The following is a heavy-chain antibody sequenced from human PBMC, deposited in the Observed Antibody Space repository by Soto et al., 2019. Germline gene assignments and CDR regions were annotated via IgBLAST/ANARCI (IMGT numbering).Heavy chain of an antibody. D-gene: IGHD6-19*01. J-gene: IGHJ6*02. V-gene: IGHV1-3*01. Sequence: ASVKLSCKASGYTFTSYAMHWVRQAPGQRLEWMGWINAGNGNTKYSQKFQGRVTITRDTSASTAYMELNSLKSEDTAVYYCAMLGGWSGGSSGMDVWGQGTTVTVSS. CDR1: GYTFTSYA. CDR3: AMLGGWSGGSSGMDV. CDR2: INAGNGNT.